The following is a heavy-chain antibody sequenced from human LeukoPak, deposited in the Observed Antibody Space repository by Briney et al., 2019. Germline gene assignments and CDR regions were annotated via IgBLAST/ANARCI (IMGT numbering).Heavy chain of an antibody. Sequence: GASVKVSCKASGYTFTGYYMHWVRQAPGQGLEWMGWINPNSGGTNYAQKFQGRVTMTRDTSISTAYMELSRLRSDDTAVYYCARAEDSSGYYVPNWFDPWGQGTLVTVAS. CDR2: INPNSGGT. CDR1: GYTFTGYY. V-gene: IGHV1-2*02. D-gene: IGHD3-22*01. J-gene: IGHJ5*02. CDR3: ARAEDSSGYYVPNWFDP.